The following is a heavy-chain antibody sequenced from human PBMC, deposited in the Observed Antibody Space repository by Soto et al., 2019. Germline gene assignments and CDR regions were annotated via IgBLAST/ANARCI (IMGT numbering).Heavy chain of an antibody. D-gene: IGHD6-13*01. V-gene: IGHV7-4-1*01. J-gene: IGHJ4*02. Sequence: ASVKVSCKASGYTFTSYAMNWVRQAPGQGLEWVGWINTNTGNPTYAQGFTGRFVFSLDTSVSTAYLQICSLKAEDTAVYYCARDLPVTAAAVIEGGFDYWGQGTLVTVSS. CDR3: ARDLPVTAAAVIEGGFDY. CDR1: GYTFTSYA. CDR2: INTNTGNP.